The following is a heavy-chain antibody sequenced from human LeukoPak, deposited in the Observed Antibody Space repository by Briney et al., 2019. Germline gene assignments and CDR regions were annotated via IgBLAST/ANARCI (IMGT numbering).Heavy chain of an antibody. Sequence: GGSLRLSCAASGFTFSSYAMSWVRQAPGKGLECVSVISGSGRSTYYADSVKGQFTISRDNSKNTLYLQMNSLRAEDTAVYYCANSVDYTICPFCYWGQGTLVTVSS. CDR2: ISGSGRST. CDR1: GFTFSSYA. V-gene: IGHV3-23*01. D-gene: IGHD3-3*01. CDR3: ANSVDYTICPFCY. J-gene: IGHJ4*02.